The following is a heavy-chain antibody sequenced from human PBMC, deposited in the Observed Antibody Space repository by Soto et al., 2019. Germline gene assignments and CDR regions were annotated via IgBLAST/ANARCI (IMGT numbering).Heavy chain of an antibody. D-gene: IGHD6-19*01. CDR3: ARAIVLVAGPFDI. J-gene: IGHJ3*02. V-gene: IGHV1-69*02. CDR1: GGTFSSYT. Sequence: QVQLVQSGAEVKKPGSSVKVSCKASGGTFSSYTISWVRQAPGQGLEWMGRIIPILGIANYAQKFQGRVTITADKSTSTAYMELSSLRSEDTAVYYCARAIVLVAGPFDIWGQGTMVTVSS. CDR2: IIPILGIA.